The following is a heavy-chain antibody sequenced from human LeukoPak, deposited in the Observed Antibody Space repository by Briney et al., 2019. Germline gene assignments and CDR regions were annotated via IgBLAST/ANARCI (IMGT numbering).Heavy chain of an antibody. Sequence: GASVKVSCKASGFTFTGYDINWVRQAPGQGLEWMGGIIPIFGTANYAQKFQGRVTITADESTSTAYMELSSLRSEDTAVYYCARDGGYYYDSSGYPMYLLDYWGQGTLVTVSS. CDR1: GFTFTGYD. V-gene: IGHV1-69*13. D-gene: IGHD3-22*01. CDR2: IIPIFGTA. J-gene: IGHJ4*02. CDR3: ARDGGYYYDSSGYPMYLLDY.